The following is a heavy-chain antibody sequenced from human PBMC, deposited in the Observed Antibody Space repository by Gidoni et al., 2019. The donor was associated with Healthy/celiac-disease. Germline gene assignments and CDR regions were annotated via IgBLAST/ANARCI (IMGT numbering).Heavy chain of an antibody. V-gene: IGHV3-7*01. CDR2: IKQDGSEK. Sequence: EVQLVESGGGLVQPGGSLRLSCAASGFTFSSYWMSWVRQAPGKGLEWVANIKQDGSEKYYVDSVKGRFTISRDNAKNSLYLQMNSLRAEDTAVYYCARFPPNIVVGHPYGMDVWGQGTTVTVSS. J-gene: IGHJ6*02. D-gene: IGHD2-2*01. CDR1: GFTFSSYW. CDR3: ARFPPNIVVGHPYGMDV.